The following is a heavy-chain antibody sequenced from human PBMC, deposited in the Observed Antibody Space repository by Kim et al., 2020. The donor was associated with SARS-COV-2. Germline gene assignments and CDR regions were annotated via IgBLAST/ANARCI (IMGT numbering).Heavy chain of an antibody. CDR1: GGSISSSSYY. V-gene: IGHV4-39*01. CDR2: IYYSGST. J-gene: IGHJ4*02. Sequence: SETLSLTCTVSGGSISSSSYYWGWIRQPPGKGLVWIGSIYYSGSTYYNPSLKSRVTISVDTSKNQFSLKLSSVTAADTAVYYCARLGPSMIGGGGYFDYWGQGTLVTVSS. CDR3: ARLGPSMIGGGGYFDY. D-gene: IGHD3-22*01.